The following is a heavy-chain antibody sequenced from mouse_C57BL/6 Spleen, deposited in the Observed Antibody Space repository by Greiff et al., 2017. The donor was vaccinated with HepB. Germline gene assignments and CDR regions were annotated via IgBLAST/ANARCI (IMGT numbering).Heavy chain of an antibody. CDR2: SRNKANDYTT. J-gene: IGHJ4*01. CDR1: GFTFSDFY. V-gene: IGHV7-1*01. CDR3: ARDGSNYDAMDY. Sequence: EVKLMESGGGLVQSGRSLRLSCATSGFTFSDFYMEWVRQAPGKGLEWIAASRNKANDYTTEYSASVKGRFIVSRDTSQSILYLQMNALRAEDTAIYYCARDGSNYDAMDYWGQGTSVTVSS. D-gene: IGHD2-5*01.